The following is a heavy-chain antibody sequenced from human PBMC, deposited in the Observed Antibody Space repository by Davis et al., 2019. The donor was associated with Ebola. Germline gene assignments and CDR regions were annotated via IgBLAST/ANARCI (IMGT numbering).Heavy chain of an antibody. Sequence: GESLKISCAVSGLPFSAFTMNWVRQAPGKGLEWVSSISRSGDFIFYAGSVKGRFTISRDNAKNSLYLQMNSLRAEDTAVYYCATSESFYDYHAYLDYWGQGALVTVSS. J-gene: IGHJ4*02. V-gene: IGHV3-21*01. CDR2: ISRSGDFI. CDR1: GLPFSAFT. D-gene: IGHD5-12*01. CDR3: ATSESFYDYHAYLDY.